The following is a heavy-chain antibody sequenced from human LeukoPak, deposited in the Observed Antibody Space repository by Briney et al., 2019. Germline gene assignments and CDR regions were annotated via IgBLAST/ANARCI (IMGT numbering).Heavy chain of an antibody. Sequence: GASVKVSCKASGYTFTSYYMHWVRQAPGQGLEWVGIINPSGGSASYAQKFQGRVTMTRDTSTSTVYMELSSLRSEDTAVYYCARANPGYSSGWERYFQHWGQGTLVTVSS. J-gene: IGHJ1*01. D-gene: IGHD6-19*01. CDR1: GYTFTSYY. CDR2: INPSGGSA. V-gene: IGHV1-46*01. CDR3: ARANPGYSSGWERYFQH.